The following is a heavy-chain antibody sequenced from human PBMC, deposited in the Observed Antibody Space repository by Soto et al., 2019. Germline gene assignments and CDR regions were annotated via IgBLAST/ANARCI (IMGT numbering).Heavy chain of an antibody. CDR1: GYTFTSYF. CDR2: INPSYGTT. D-gene: IGHD2-15*01. Sequence: VASVKVSCKASGYTFTSYFIHWVRQAPGQGLEWMGIINPSYGTTTYAQKFQGRVTMTRETSTSTVYLELSSLRSEDTAVYYCARVYCSGGSCYSIDYWG. J-gene: IGHJ4*01. V-gene: IGHV1-46*03. CDR3: ARVYCSGGSCYSIDY.